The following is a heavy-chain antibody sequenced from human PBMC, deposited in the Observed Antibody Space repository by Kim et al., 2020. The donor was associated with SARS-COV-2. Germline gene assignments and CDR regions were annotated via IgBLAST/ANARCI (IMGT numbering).Heavy chain of an antibody. J-gene: IGHJ6*02. D-gene: IGHD2-2*03. Sequence: GGSLRLSCEASGVTSTDYTMNWVRQAPGKGLEWLSSVSSRGTYIHYADSVKGRFTISRDNAKNSLFLQMNSLRVEDTAVYYCARLDVIILPDNYFYGMDVWGQGTAVTVSS. CDR3: ARLDVIILPDNYFYGMDV. CDR2: VSSRGTYI. CDR1: GVTSTDYT. V-gene: IGHV3-21*01.